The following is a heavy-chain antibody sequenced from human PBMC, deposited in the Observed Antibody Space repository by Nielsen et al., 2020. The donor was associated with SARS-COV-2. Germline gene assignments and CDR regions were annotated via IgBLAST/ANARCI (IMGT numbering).Heavy chain of an antibody. J-gene: IGHJ6*03. V-gene: IGHV3-9*01. CDR3: AKDTAVGSYCYYMDV. Sequence: LKISCAASGFTFDDYAMHWVRQAPGKGLEWVSGISWNSGSIGYADSVKGRFTISRDNAKNSLYLQMNSLRAEDTALYYCAKDTAVGSYCYYMDVWGKGTTVTVSS. CDR1: GFTFDDYA. D-gene: IGHD6-19*01. CDR2: ISWNSGSI.